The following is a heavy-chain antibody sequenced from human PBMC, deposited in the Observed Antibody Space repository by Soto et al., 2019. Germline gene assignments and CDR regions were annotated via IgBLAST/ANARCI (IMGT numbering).Heavy chain of an antibody. CDR3: ARWAPRGVCYDSCYSDY. V-gene: IGHV4-4*02. D-gene: IGHD2-8*02. CDR2: IYHSGST. J-gene: IGHJ4*02. Sequence: QVQLQESGPGLVKPSGTLSLTCAVSGGSISSSNWWSWVRQPPGKGLEWIGEIYHSGSTNYNPSLKSRVTISVDKSKNQFSLKLSSVTAADTAVYYCARWAPRGVCYDSCYSDYWGQGTLVTVSS. CDR1: GGSISSSNW.